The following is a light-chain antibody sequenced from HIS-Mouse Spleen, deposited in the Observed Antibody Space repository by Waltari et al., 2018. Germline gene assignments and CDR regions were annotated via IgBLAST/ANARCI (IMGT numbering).Light chain of an antibody. J-gene: IGKJ1*01. CDR1: QGISSS. Sequence: DIQLTQSPSFLSASVGDRVTITCLASQGISSSLAWYQQKPGKAPKLLLYAASTLQSGVPSRFSGSGSGTEFTLTISSLQPEDFATYYCQQLNSYPPTFGQGTKVEIK. V-gene: IGKV1-9*01. CDR3: QQLNSYPPT. CDR2: AAS.